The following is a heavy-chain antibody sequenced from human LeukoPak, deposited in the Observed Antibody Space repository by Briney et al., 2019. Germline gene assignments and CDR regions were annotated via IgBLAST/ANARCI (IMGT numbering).Heavy chain of an antibody. J-gene: IGHJ5*02. D-gene: IGHD1-26*01. CDR2: ISYDGSNK. V-gene: IGHV3-30*01. Sequence: PGRSLRLSCAASGFTFSSYAMHWVRQAPGKGLEWVAVISYDGSNKYYADSVKGRITISRDNSKNTLYLQMNSLRAEDTAVYYCARSARRWELLNWFDPWGQGTLVTVSS. CDR3: ARSARRWELLNWFDP. CDR1: GFTFSSYA.